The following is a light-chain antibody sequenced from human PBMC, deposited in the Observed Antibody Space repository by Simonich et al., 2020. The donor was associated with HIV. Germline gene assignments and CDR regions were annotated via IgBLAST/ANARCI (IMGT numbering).Light chain of an antibody. CDR1: SGINVGTYR. CDR2: YKSDSDK. Sequence: QAVLTQPASLSASPGASASLTCPLRSGINVGTYRIYWYQQKPGSPPQYLLRYKSDSDKQQGSGVPSRFSGSKDASANAGILLISGLQSEDEADYYCMIWHSNAGVFGGGTKLTVL. J-gene: IGLJ3*02. V-gene: IGLV5-45*01. CDR3: MIWHSNAGV.